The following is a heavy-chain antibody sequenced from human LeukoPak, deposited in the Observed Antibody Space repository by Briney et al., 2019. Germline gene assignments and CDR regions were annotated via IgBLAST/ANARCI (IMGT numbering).Heavy chain of an antibody. V-gene: IGHV4-59*12. CDR3: ARDFPLYYYYYMDV. J-gene: IGHJ6*03. Sequence: SETLSLTCTVSGGSISSYYWSWIRQPPGKGLEWIGYIYYSGSTNYNPSLKSRVTISVDTSKNQFSLKLSSVTAADTAVYYCARDFPLYYYYYMDVWGKGTTVTVSS. CDR1: GGSISSYY. CDR2: IYYSGST.